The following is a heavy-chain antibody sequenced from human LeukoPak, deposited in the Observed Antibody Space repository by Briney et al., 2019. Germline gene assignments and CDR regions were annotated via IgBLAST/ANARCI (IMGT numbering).Heavy chain of an antibody. CDR2: INHSGST. V-gene: IGHV4-34*01. CDR3: ATTVTTLYGMDV. CDR1: GGXFSGYY. J-gene: IGHJ6*02. D-gene: IGHD4-17*01. Sequence: PSETLSLTCAVYGGXFSGYYCSWIRQPPGKGLEWIGEINHSGSTNYSPSLKSRVTISVDTSKNQFSLKLSSVTAADTAVYYCATTVTTLYGMDVWGQGTTVTVSS.